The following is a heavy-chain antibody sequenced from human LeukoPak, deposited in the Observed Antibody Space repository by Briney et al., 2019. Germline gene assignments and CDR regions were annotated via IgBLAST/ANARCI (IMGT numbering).Heavy chain of an antibody. CDR3: ARDPGGGYSYGWAIDYYYYMAV. D-gene: IGHD5-18*01. J-gene: IGHJ6*03. Sequence: GGSLRLSCAASGFTFSSYSMNWVRQAPGKGLEWVSSISSSSSYIYYADSVKGRFTISRDNAKNSLYLQMNSLRAEDTAVYYWARDPGGGYSYGWAIDYYYYMAVGGKGTTVTVSS. CDR2: ISSSSSYI. CDR1: GFTFSSYS. V-gene: IGHV3-21*01.